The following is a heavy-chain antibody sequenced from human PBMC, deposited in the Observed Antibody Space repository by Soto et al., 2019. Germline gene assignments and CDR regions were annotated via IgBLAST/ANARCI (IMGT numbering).Heavy chain of an antibody. CDR1: GGSFSGYY. V-gene: IGHV4-34*01. CDR3: ARGCSGGSCPTKYFQH. J-gene: IGHJ1*01. Sequence: QVQLQQWGAGLLKPSETLSLTCAVYGGSFSGYYWSWIRQPPGKGLEWIGEINHSGRTNYNPSLKSRVTISVDTSKNQFSLKLSSVTAADTAVYYCARGCSGGSCPTKYFQHWGQGTLVTVSS. D-gene: IGHD2-15*01. CDR2: INHSGRT.